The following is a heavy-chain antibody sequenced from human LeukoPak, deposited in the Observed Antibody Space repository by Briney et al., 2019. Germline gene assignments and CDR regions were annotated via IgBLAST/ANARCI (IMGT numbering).Heavy chain of an antibody. Sequence: SETLSLTCTVSGASISSQNYYWGWGRQPPGKGLEWIVSIHHSDGTYHIPSLKSRVTISVDTSKNQFSQKLISVTAADTAVYYCVETPNYYYDSSGYLRWGQGTLVTVSS. CDR3: VETPNYYYDSSGYLR. CDR2: IHHSDGT. D-gene: IGHD3-22*01. V-gene: IGHV4-39*07. J-gene: IGHJ1*01. CDR1: GASISSQNYY.